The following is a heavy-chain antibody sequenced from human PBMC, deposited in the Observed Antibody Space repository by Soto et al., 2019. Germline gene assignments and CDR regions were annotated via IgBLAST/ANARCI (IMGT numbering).Heavy chain of an antibody. CDR2: LNTYGNT. D-gene: IGHD3-10*01. Sequence: SETLSLTCTVSGGSISSYRWSWIRQPAGKGLEWIGRLNTYGNTHYNPSLKSRVTVSVDTSRNQFFLTLRSVTAADLAVYYCARGAPRGIIHDFDSWGQGSLVAVSS. J-gene: IGHJ4*02. V-gene: IGHV4-4*07. CDR3: ARGAPRGIIHDFDS. CDR1: GGSISSYR.